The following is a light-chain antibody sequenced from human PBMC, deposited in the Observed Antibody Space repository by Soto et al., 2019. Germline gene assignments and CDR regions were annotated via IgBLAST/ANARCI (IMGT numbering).Light chain of an antibody. CDR3: CSYAGNSLWV. CDR2: DVS. V-gene: IGLV2-11*01. Sequence: QSVLTQPRSVSGSPGQSVTISCTGTSSDVGGYNYVSWYQQHPGKAPKLVIYDVSKRPSGVPYRFSGAKSGNTASLTISGLQAEDEADYYCCSYAGNSLWVFGGGTQLTVL. CDR1: SSDVGGYNY. J-gene: IGLJ3*02.